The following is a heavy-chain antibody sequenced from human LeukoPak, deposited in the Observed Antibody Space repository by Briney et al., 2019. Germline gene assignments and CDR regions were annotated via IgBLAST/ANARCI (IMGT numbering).Heavy chain of an antibody. V-gene: IGHV3-7*03. J-gene: IGHJ4*02. Sequence: GGSLRLSCAASGFTFSNLWMSWVRQAPGKGLKWVANIKQDGGEKYYVDSVKGRFTISRDNAQNSLYLQMNSLRAEDTAIYYCATSTAAAGTDWGQGTLVTVSS. D-gene: IGHD6-13*01. CDR2: IKQDGGEK. CDR3: ATSTAAAGTD. CDR1: GFTFSNLW.